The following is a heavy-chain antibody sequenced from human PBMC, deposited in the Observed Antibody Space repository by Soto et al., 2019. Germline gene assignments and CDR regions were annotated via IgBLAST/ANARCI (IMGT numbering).Heavy chain of an antibody. CDR2: INPSGGST. CDR3: ARGSRSHFDWTFTPDFDY. V-gene: IGHV1-46*01. J-gene: IGHJ4*02. Sequence: GASVKVSCKASGYTVTSYYMHCVRQAPGQVLEWMGIINPSGGSTSYAQKFQGRVTMTRDTSTSTVYMELSSLRSEDTAVYYCARGSRSHFDWTFTPDFDYWGQGTLVTVSS. D-gene: IGHD3-9*01. CDR1: GYTVTSYY.